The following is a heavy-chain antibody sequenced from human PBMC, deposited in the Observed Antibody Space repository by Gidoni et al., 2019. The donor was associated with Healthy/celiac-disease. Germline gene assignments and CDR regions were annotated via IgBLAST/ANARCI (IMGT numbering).Heavy chain of an antibody. CDR1: GVSISSGSYY. D-gene: IGHD2-21*01. V-gene: IGHV4-61*02. CDR3: ARDLGLVFGFDP. CDR2: IYTSGST. J-gene: IGHJ5*02. Sequence: QVQLQESGPGLVKPSQTLSLTCTVSGVSISSGSYYWSWIRQPAGKGLEWIGRIYTSGSTNYNPSLKSRVTISVDTSKNQFSLKLSSVTAADTAVYYCARDLGLVFGFDPWGQGTLVTVSS.